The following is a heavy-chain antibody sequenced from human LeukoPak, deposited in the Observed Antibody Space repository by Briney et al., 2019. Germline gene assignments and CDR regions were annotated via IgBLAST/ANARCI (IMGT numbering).Heavy chain of an antibody. CDR1: GYSSTSYW. CDR2: IYPGDSDT. J-gene: IGHJ4*02. Sequence: GESLKISCKGSGYSSTSYWIGWVRQMPGKGLEWMGIIYPGDSDTRYSPSFQGQVTISADKSISTAYLQWSSLKASDTAMYYCARTYYYGSGSYYNYFDYWGQGTLVTVSS. D-gene: IGHD3-10*01. CDR3: ARTYYYGSGSYYNYFDY. V-gene: IGHV5-51*01.